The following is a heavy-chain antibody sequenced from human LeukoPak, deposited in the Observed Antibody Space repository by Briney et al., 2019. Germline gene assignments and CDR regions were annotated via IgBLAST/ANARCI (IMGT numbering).Heavy chain of an antibody. D-gene: IGHD2-2*02. J-gene: IGHJ5*02. CDR1: GGSISSGGYS. V-gene: IGHV4-30-2*01. CDR3: ARVNTSCYTRGCNWFDP. Sequence: PSQTLSLTCAVSGGSISSGGYSWSWIRQPPGKGLEWIGYIYHSGSTYYNPSLKSRVTISVDRSKNQFSLKLSSVTAADTAVYYCARVNTSCYTRGCNWFDPWGQGTLVTVSS. CDR2: IYHSGST.